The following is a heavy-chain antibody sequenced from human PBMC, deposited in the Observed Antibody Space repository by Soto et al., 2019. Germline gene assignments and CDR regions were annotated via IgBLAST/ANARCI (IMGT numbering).Heavy chain of an antibody. CDR2: ISAYNGNT. CDR1: GYTFTSYG. CDR3: ARNYYDSSGYPYNWFDP. J-gene: IGHJ5*02. Sequence: GASVKVSCKASGYTFTSYGISWVRQAPGQGLEWMGWISAYNGNTNYAQKLQGRVTMTTDTSTSTAYMELRSLRSDDTAVYYCARNYYDSSGYPYNWFDPWGQGTLVTVSS. D-gene: IGHD3-22*01. V-gene: IGHV1-18*04.